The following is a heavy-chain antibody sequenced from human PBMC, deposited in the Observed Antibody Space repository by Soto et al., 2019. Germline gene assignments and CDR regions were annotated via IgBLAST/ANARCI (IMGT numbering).Heavy chain of an antibody. CDR1: GGTFSSYA. CDR2: IIPIFGTA. CDR3: AREGARRDGYNGYFDL. V-gene: IGHV1-69*01. Sequence: QVQLVQSGAEVKKPGSSVKVSCKASGGTFSSYAISWVRQAPGQGLEWMGGIIPIFGTANYAQKFQGRVTITADESTSTAYMELSSLRSEDTALYYCAREGARRDGYNGYFDLWGRGTLVTVSS. D-gene: IGHD5-12*01. J-gene: IGHJ2*01.